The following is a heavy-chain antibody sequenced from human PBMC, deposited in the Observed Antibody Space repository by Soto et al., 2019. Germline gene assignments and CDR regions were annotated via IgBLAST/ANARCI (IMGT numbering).Heavy chain of an antibody. CDR1: GYTFTTYD. D-gene: IGHD3-10*01. J-gene: IGHJ4*02. Sequence: ASVKVSFKSSGYTFTTYDSNWVRQATGHGLEWMGWINPNSGNIGYAQRFQGRVTMTRDTAIRAAYMEVSSLRSDDTAVYYCARGRASGSYYLLDYWGQGTQVTVSS. CDR3: ARGRASGSYYLLDY. V-gene: IGHV1-8*01. CDR2: INPNSGNI.